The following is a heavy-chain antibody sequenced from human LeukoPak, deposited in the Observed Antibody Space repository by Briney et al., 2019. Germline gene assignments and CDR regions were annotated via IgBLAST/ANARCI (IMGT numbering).Heavy chain of an antibody. CDR1: GFTVTHYA. Sequence: PGGSLRLSCSASGFTVTHYAMHWVRQAPGKGLEYVSAVDANGRTTYYADSVKGRFTISRDDSKNTLYLHMGSLGPEDTAIYYCYCRDDLPAWGQGTLVTISS. J-gene: IGHJ5*02. CDR3: YCRDDLPA. D-gene: IGHD5-24*01. V-gene: IGHV3-64D*06. CDR2: VDANGRTT.